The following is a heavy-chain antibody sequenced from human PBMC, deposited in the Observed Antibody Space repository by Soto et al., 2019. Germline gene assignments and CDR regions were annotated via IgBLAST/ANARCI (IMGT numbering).Heavy chain of an antibody. Sequence: SETLFLTCAVSGGSIISSNWWSCVRQPPGKGLEWIGEIYHSGSTNYNPSLKSRVTISVDKSKNQFSLKLSSVTAADTAVYYCAGPIVVVPAALTLDYYYGMDVWGQGTTVTVSS. D-gene: IGHD2-2*01. CDR1: GGSIISSNW. CDR2: IYHSGST. J-gene: IGHJ6*02. V-gene: IGHV4-4*02. CDR3: AGPIVVVPAALTLDYYYGMDV.